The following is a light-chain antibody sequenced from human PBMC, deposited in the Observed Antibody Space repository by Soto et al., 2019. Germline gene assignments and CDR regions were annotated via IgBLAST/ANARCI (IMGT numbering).Light chain of an antibody. V-gene: IGKV1-5*01. CDR2: DAS. Sequence: DIQLTQSPSTLSASVGDRVTISCRASQSISSWLAWYQQKPGKAPKLLIYDASSLDSGVPPRFSGSGSGTEFTLTISSLQPDDFATYYRQQYETFGQGTKVDIK. CDR3: QQYET. J-gene: IGKJ1*01. CDR1: QSISSW.